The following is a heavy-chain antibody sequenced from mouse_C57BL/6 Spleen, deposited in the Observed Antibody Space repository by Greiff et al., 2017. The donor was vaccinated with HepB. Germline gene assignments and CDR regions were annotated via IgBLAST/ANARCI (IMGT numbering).Heavy chain of an antibody. Sequence: EVQGVESGGGLVKPGGSLKLSCAASGFTFSSYTMSWVRQTPEKRLEWVATISGGGGNTYYPDSVKGRFTISRVNAKNTLYLQMSSLRSEDTALYYCARHEPLPVWSLGYWGQGTTLTVSS. V-gene: IGHV5-9*01. D-gene: IGHD2-10*02. CDR3: ARHEPLPVWSLGY. J-gene: IGHJ2*01. CDR1: GFTFSSYT. CDR2: ISGGGGNT.